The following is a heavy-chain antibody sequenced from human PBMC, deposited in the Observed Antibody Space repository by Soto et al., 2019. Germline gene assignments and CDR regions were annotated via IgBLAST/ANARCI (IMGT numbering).Heavy chain of an antibody. CDR2: IHGGGNSA. CDR3: GENKGPVTSSGHFDY. Sequence: EVQLLESGGDLVQPGRSLRLSCAASGFTFSGYAMSWVRQAPGKGLEWVSVIHGGGNSAYYADSVKGRFTISRDDSKKTLYSQKSNLRGEDTAVYYCGENKGPVTSSGHFDYWGQGTLGSVSS. D-gene: IGHD4-17*01. CDR1: GFTFSGYA. V-gene: IGHV3-23*01. J-gene: IGHJ4*02.